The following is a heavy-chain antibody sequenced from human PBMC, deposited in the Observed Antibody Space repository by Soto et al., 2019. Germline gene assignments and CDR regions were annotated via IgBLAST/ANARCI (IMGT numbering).Heavy chain of an antibody. CDR2: IIPIFGTA. D-gene: IGHD2-2*01. Sequence: ASVKVSCKASGGTFSSYAISWVRQAPGQGLEWMGGIIPIFGTANYAQKFQGRVTITADKSTSTAYMELSSLRSEDTAVYYCARGVQPSYYFDYWGQGTLVTVSS. J-gene: IGHJ4*02. V-gene: IGHV1-69*06. CDR1: GGTFSSYA. CDR3: ARGVQPSYYFDY.